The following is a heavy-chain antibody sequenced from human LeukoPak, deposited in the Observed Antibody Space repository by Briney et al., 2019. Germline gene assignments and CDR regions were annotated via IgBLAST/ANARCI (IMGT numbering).Heavy chain of an antibody. CDR3: TRSRITAHDAFDI. Sequence: PGTSLRLSCAASGFTFSSYVMHWVRQAPGKGLEWVAAIWYDGNNKFYADSVKGRFTISRDNSRNTLFLQMNSLRAEDMAVYYCTRSRITAHDAFDISGQGTMVTVSS. CDR2: IWYDGNNK. V-gene: IGHV3-33*01. J-gene: IGHJ3*02. CDR1: GFTFSSYV. D-gene: IGHD6-13*01.